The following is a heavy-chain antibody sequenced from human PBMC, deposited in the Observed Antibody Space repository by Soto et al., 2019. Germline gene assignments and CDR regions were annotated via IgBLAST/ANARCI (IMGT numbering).Heavy chain of an antibody. J-gene: IGHJ4*02. CDR2: SYYSGNA. V-gene: IGHV4-39*01. CDR3: VRASTLDY. CDR1: GATINRGSYY. Sequence: QLQLQESGPGLVKPPETLSLTCSVSGATINRGSYYWGWVRQPPGKGLEWIGSSYYSGNAYYSPSLKNRVTISVDTSKNQFSLKVNSVTSADTAVYYCVRASTLDYWGQGILVTVSS.